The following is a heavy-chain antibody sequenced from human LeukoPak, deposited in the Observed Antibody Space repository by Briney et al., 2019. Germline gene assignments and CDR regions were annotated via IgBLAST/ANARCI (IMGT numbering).Heavy chain of an antibody. CDR1: GGSISSYY. CDR3: ARAGKFGESYDY. Sequence: SETLSLTCTVSGGSISSYYWSWIRQPPGKGLEWIGYIYYSGSTNYNPSLKSRVTISVDTSKNQFSLKLSSVTAADTAVYYCARAGKFGESYDYWGQGTLVTVSS. V-gene: IGHV4-59*01. J-gene: IGHJ4*02. D-gene: IGHD3-10*01. CDR2: IYYSGST.